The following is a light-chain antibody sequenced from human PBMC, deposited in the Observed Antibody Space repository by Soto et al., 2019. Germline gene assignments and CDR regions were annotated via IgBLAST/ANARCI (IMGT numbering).Light chain of an antibody. J-gene: IGKJ2*01. CDR2: GAS. CDR1: QSVRSSY. Sequence: EIVLTQSPGTLSLSPGERATLSCRASQSVRSSYLAWYQKKPGQAPRLLIYGASSRASGIPDTFSGSGSGTDFTLTIGRLEPEDFAMYFCHQYGSSPGTFGQGTKLEIK. CDR3: HQYGSSPGT. V-gene: IGKV3-20*01.